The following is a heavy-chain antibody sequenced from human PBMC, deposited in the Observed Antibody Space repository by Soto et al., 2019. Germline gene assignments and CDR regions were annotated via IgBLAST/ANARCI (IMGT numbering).Heavy chain of an antibody. J-gene: IGHJ4*02. Sequence: QVQLQESGPGLVKPWETLSLSCTVSGDPISRYHWSWIRQTPGKGLEWIGYVHNSGSTSYNPSLKSRVTISIDTSRKQFSLRLRSVTAADTAVYYCTGDRNNRVWYKYWGQGTLVTVSS. V-gene: IGHV4-59*01. CDR2: VHNSGST. CDR1: GDPISRYH. CDR3: TGDRNNRVWYKY. D-gene: IGHD6-19*01.